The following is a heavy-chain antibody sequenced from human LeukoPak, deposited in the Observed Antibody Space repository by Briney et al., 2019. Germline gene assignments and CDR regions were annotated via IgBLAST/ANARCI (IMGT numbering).Heavy chain of an antibody. Sequence: PGGSLRLSCAASGFTFSSYAMHWVRQAPGKGLEYVSAISSNGGSTYYANSVKGRFTISRDNSKNTLYLQMGSLRAEDMAVYYCAREFGGGWFDYWGQGTLVTVSS. V-gene: IGHV3-64*01. CDR2: ISSNGGST. CDR1: GFTFSSYA. D-gene: IGHD3-10*01. J-gene: IGHJ4*02. CDR3: AREFGGGWFDY.